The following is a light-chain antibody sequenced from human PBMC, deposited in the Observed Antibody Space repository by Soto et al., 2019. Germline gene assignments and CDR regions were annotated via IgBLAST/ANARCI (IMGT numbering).Light chain of an antibody. CDR1: QSVSNN. V-gene: IGKV3-11*01. Sequence: EIVLTQSPATLSLSPGERATLSCRASQSVSNNLAWYQQKPGQAPRLLIYDASTRATGIPARFSGSGSGTDCTLTISSLAPEDFAVFYCQQRDAWPRTFGQGTKVDIK. CDR2: DAS. CDR3: QQRDAWPRT. J-gene: IGKJ1*01.